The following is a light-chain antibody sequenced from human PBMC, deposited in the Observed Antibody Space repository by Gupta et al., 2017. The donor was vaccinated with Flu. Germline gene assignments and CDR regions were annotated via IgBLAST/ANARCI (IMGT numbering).Light chain of an antibody. CDR1: QSVTNY. V-gene: IGKV3-11*01. CDR2: DSS. J-gene: IGKJ4*01. CDR3: QQRLNWPHFT. Sequence: EIVLMQSPATLSLSPGERATLSCRASQSVTNYLAWYQQKPGQAPRLLIYDSSKRDTGIPARFGGSGYETDFTLTISSREPEDFAVYYCQQRLNWPHFTFGGGTMVEI.